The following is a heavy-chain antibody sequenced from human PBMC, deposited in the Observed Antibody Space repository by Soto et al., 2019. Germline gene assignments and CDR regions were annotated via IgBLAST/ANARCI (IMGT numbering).Heavy chain of an antibody. J-gene: IGHJ4*02. CDR2: ISYDGSNK. CDR1: GFTFSSYG. V-gene: IGHV3-30*03. CDR3: VRHYFDY. Sequence: QVQLVESGGGVVHPGRSLRLSCAASGFTFSSYGMHWVRQAPGKGLEWVAVISYDGSNKYYADSVKGRFTISRDNSKNTLYLQMNSLRAEDTAVYYCVRHYFDYWVQGTLVTVSS.